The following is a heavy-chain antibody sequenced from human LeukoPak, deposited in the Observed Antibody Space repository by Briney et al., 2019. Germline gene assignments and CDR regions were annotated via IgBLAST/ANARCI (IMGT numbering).Heavy chain of an antibody. CDR1: GYSFATYW. V-gene: IGHV5-51*01. Sequence: GESLKISCKGSGYSFATYWIGWVRQMPGKGLEWMGIIYPGDSNIRYSPSFQGLVTISADKSISTAYLQWSSLRASDTAIYYCARPAVDTAMAQFDYWGQGTLVTVSS. J-gene: IGHJ4*02. CDR3: ARPAVDTAMAQFDY. D-gene: IGHD5-18*01. CDR2: IYPGDSNI.